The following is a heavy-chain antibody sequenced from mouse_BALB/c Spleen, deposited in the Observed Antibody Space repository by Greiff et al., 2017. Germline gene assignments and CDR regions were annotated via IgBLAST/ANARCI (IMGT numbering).Heavy chain of an antibody. J-gene: IGHJ4*01. D-gene: IGHD2-3*01. CDR1: GYTFTSYW. Sequence: QVQLKQSGAELVKPGASVKLSCKASGYTFTSYWMHWVKQRPGQGLEWIGEINPSNGRTNYNEKFKSKATLTVDKSSSTAYMQLSSLTSEDSAVYYCARWLLRSYAMDYWGQGTSVTVSS. V-gene: IGHV1S81*02. CDR2: INPSNGRT. CDR3: ARWLLRSYAMDY.